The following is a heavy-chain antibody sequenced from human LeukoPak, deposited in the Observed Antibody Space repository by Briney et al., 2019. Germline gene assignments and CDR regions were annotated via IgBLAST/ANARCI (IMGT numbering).Heavy chain of an antibody. V-gene: IGHV3-23*01. CDR2: ISGSGGRT. Sequence: GGSLRLSCAASGFTFTDYAMNWVRQAPGKGLEWVSAISGSGGRTYYADSMKGRFTISRDNSKNTLYLQMSSLRAEDTAVYYCAPGYSRSSYGMDVWGQGTTVTVSS. CDR3: APGYSRSSYGMDV. J-gene: IGHJ6*02. D-gene: IGHD6-13*01. CDR1: GFTFTDYA.